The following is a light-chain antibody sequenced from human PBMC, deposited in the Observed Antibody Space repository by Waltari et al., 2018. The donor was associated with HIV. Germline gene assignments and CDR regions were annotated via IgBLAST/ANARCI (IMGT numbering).Light chain of an antibody. Sequence: QSALTQRASVSGSPGQPITIPCTGTSSDVGNYNYVYWYQQYPGKAPKLLIYNVSNRPSGVPNRFSGSKSGNTASLTIFGLQAEDEADYYCNSYTNNSALVFGTGTKVTVL. CDR3: NSYTNNSALV. CDR2: NVS. V-gene: IGLV2-14*03. CDR1: SSDVGNYNY. J-gene: IGLJ1*01.